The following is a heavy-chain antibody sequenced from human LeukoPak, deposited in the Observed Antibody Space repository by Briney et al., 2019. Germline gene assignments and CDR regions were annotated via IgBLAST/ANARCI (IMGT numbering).Heavy chain of an antibody. D-gene: IGHD5-12*01. CDR3: AAAEVAPDAFDI. CDR2: IVVGSGNT. J-gene: IGHJ3*02. CDR1: GFTFTSSA. V-gene: IGHV1-58*01. Sequence: SVKVSCKACGFTFTSSAVQWVRQARGQRLEWIGWIVVGSGNTNYAQKFQERVTTTRDMSTSTAYMELSSLRSEDTAVYYCAAAEVAPDAFDIWGQGTMVTVSS.